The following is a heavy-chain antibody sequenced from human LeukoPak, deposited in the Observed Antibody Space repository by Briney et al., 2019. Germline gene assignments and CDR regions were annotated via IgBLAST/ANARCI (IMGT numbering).Heavy chain of an antibody. CDR3: ARSLGRLQSPVFDY. Sequence: PGGSLRLSCAASGFTFSSYWMSWVRQAPGKGLEWVANIKQDGSEKYYVDSVKGRFTISRDNAKNSLYLQMNNLRAEDTAVYYCARSLGRLQSPVFDYWGQGTLVTVSS. D-gene: IGHD5-24*01. CDR1: GFTFSSYW. CDR2: IKQDGSEK. V-gene: IGHV3-7*01. J-gene: IGHJ4*02.